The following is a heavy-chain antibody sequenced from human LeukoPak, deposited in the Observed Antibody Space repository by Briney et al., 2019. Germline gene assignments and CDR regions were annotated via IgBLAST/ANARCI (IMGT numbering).Heavy chain of an antibody. CDR2: IRYDGSNK. V-gene: IGHV3-30*02. CDR1: GFTFSSYG. J-gene: IGHJ4*02. Sequence: QPGGSLRLSCAASGFTFSSYGMHWVRQAPGKGLEWVAFIRYDGSNKYYADSVKGRFTISRDNSKNTLYLQMNSLRAEDTAVYYCAKDHDDFWSGGSRALQYWGQGTLVTVSS. CDR3: AKDHDDFWSGGSRALQY. D-gene: IGHD3-3*01.